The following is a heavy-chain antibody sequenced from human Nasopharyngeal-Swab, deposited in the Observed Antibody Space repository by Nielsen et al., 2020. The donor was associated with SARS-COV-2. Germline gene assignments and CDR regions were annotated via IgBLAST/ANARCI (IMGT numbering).Heavy chain of an antibody. CDR1: GDSINSGDYY. CDR2: IYYSGNT. V-gene: IGHV4-31*03. D-gene: IGHD3-16*01. J-gene: IGHJ4*02. CDR3: ARGIYTVLDYYFDY. Sequence: SETLSLTCTVSGDSINSGDYYWTWIRQHPGKGLESIGYIYYSGNTYYNPSLKRRLIISVDTSKNQFSLKLSSVTAADTDVYYCARGIYTVLDYYFDYWGQGTLVTVSS.